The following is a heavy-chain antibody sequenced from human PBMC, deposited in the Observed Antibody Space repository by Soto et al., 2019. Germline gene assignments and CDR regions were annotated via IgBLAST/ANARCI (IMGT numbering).Heavy chain of an antibody. Sequence: GGSLRLSCAASGFTFSSYSMNWVRQAPGKGLEWVSYISSSSSTIYYADSVKGRFTISRDNAKNSLYLQMNSLRAEDTAVYYCASSYDYGGRWYYYYGMDVWGQGTTVTVSS. CDR2: ISSSSSTI. J-gene: IGHJ6*02. D-gene: IGHD4-17*01. CDR1: GFTFSSYS. V-gene: IGHV3-48*01. CDR3: ASSYDYGGRWYYYYGMDV.